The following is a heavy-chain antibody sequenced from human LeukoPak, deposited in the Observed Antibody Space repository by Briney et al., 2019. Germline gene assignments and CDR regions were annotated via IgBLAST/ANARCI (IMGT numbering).Heavy chain of an antibody. V-gene: IGHV3-23*01. J-gene: IGHJ4*02. CDR1: GFTFSSYA. CDR2: ISGSGGST. Sequence: AGGSLRLSCAASGFTFSSYAMSWVRQAPGKGLEWVSAISGSGGSTYYADSVKGGFTISRDNSKNTLYLQMNSLRAEDTAVYYCAKDLRGSGSYYNLFDYWGQGTLVTVSS. CDR3: AKDLRGSGSYYNLFDY. D-gene: IGHD3-10*01.